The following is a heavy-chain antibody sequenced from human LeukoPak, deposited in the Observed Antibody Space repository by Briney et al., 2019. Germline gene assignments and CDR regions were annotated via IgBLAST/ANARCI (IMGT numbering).Heavy chain of an antibody. CDR3: ARAPYYDFWSGYCSHGSCYGMDV. CDR1: GYTFTGYY. Sequence: ASVKVSCKASGYTFTGYYMHWVRQAPGQGLEWMGWINPNSGGTNYAQKFQGRVTMTRDTSISTAYMELSRLRSDDTAVYYCARAPYYDFWSGYCSHGSCYGMDVWGQGTTVTVSS. J-gene: IGHJ6*02. V-gene: IGHV1-2*02. D-gene: IGHD3-3*01. CDR2: INPNSGGT.